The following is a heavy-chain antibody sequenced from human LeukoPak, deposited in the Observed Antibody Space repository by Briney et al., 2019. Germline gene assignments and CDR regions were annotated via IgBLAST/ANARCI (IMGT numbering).Heavy chain of an antibody. CDR3: ATGRYSSGWYDY. J-gene: IGHJ4*02. CDR1: GYTFTELS. CDR2: FDPEDGET. V-gene: IGHV1-24*01. D-gene: IGHD6-19*01. Sequence: ASVKVSCKVSGYTFTELSMHWLRQAPGKGLEWMGGFDPEDGETIYAQKFQGRVTMTEDTSTDTAYMELSSLRSEDTAVYYCATGRYSSGWYDYWGQGTLVTVSS.